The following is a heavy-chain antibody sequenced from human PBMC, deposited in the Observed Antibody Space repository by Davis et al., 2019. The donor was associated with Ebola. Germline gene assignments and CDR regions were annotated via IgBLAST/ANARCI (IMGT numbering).Heavy chain of an antibody. V-gene: IGHV4-39*02. J-gene: IGHJ4*02. CDR2: IYYSQTS. Sequence: MPSQTLSLTRTVSGGSFRDSRYYWGWIRQPPGKGPEYIGTIYYSQTSYYNPSLKSRVTISMDSSKNQISMRLTSVTAADTYVYYCARGWYGDHHFDFWGQGTLITVSS. CDR1: GGSFRDSRYY. D-gene: IGHD4-17*01. CDR3: ARGWYGDHHFDF.